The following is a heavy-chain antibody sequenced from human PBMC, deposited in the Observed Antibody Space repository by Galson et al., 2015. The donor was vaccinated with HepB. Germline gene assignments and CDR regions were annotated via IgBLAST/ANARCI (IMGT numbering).Heavy chain of an antibody. Sequence: FLRLSCAASGFTFNHYGMNWVRQAPGKGLEWVSSITGSSSFLQYADSVKGRFTTSRDNANNSLFLQMNSLRAEDSAVYYCARDLKAGGYNHGTNWFDPWGQGTLVTVSS. CDR1: GFTFNHYG. D-gene: IGHD5-18*01. V-gene: IGHV3-21*01. CDR3: ARDLKAGGYNHGTNWFDP. CDR2: ITGSSSFL. J-gene: IGHJ5*02.